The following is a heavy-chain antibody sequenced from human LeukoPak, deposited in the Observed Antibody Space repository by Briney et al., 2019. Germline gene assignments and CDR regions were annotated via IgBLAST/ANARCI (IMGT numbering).Heavy chain of an antibody. J-gene: IGHJ5*02. Sequence: SQTLSLTCTVSGGSISSSSYYWGWIRQPPGKGLEWIGSIYYSGNTYYNQSLKSRVTISVDTTKNQYSLKLSSVTAADTAVYCCARDSDGGNWFDPWGQGTLVTVSS. CDR3: ARDSDGGNWFDP. CDR2: IYYSGNT. V-gene: IGHV4-39*07. CDR1: GGSISSSSYY. D-gene: IGHD4-23*01.